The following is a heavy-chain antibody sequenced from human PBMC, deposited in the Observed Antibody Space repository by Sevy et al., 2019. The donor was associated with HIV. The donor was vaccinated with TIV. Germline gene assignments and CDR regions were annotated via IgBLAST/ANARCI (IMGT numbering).Heavy chain of an antibody. J-gene: IGHJ4*02. Sequence: ASVKVSCKASGGTFSRYAISWVRQAPGQGLEWMGGIIPIFGTANYAQKFQGRVTITADESTSTDYMELSSLRSEDTAVYYCARAKDPYGAGSYYNFDYWGQGTLVTVSS. V-gene: IGHV1-69*13. CDR3: ARAKDPYGAGSYYNFDY. CDR1: GGTFSRYA. CDR2: IIPIFGTA. D-gene: IGHD3-10*01.